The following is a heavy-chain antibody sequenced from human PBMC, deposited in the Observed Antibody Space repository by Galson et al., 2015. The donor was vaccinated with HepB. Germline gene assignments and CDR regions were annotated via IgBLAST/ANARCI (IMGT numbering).Heavy chain of an antibody. J-gene: IGHJ4*02. V-gene: IGHV3-33*01. D-gene: IGHD2-21*02. CDR3: AREKGEGGGDCLDY. CDR2: IWYDGSNK. CDR1: GFIFSSCA. Sequence: SLRLSCAASGFIFSSCAMHWVRQAPGKGLEWVAVIWYDGSNKHYADSVRGRFTIPRDNSRTTLYLQMNNLRAEDTAVYYCAREKGEGGGDCLDYWGQGTLVTVSS.